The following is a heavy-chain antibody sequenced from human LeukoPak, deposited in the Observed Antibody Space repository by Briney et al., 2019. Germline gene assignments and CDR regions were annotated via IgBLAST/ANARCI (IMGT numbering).Heavy chain of an antibody. CDR2: IHGDGSA. CDR3: ANRGF. V-gene: IGHV3-53*01. CDR1: GFTVSSDF. J-gene: IGHJ4*02. Sequence: GGSLRFSCAASGFTVSSDFMTWVRQAPGKGLEWVSIIHGDGSAYYADSVRGRFAVSRDISKNTLFLQMVGLRAEDTALYYCANRGFWGQGTLVTVSS.